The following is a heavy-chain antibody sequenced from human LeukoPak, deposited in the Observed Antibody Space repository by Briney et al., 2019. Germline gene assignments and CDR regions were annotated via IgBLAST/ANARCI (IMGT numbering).Heavy chain of an antibody. J-gene: IGHJ4*02. V-gene: IGHV3-30*02. Sequence: GGSLRLSCAASGFTFSSYGMHWVRQAPGKGLEWVAFIRYDGSNKYYADSVKGRFTISRDNAKNSLYLHMNSLRAEDTAVYYCARGNCSSSSCYTDFDYWGQGTLVTVSS. CDR1: GFTFSSYG. CDR2: IRYDGSNK. CDR3: ARGNCSSSSCYTDFDY. D-gene: IGHD2-2*02.